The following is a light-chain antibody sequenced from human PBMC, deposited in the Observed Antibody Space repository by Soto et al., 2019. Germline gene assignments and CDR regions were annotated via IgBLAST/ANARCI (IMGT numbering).Light chain of an antibody. CDR3: ASFRSGTILV. V-gene: IGLV2-14*01. CDR1: SSDVGGYNY. J-gene: IGLJ1*01. CDR2: EVS. Sequence: QSVLTQPASVSGSPGQSITISCTGTSSDVGGYNYVSWYQHHPGKAPKLMIYEVSNRPSGVSNRFSGSKSGNTASLTISGLQAEDEADYFCASFRSGTILVFGSGTKVTVL.